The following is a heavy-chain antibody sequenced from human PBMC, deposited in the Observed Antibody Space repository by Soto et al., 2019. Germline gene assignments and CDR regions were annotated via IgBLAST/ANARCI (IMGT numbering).Heavy chain of an antibody. Sequence: QVPLVASGGGVVQPGRSLRLSCAASGFTFSRYGMHWVRQAPGKGLEWVAVIWYDGSKDYYADSVKGRFTISRDNSKNTLYLQMSRLRAEATALYFCARDDYSNNYSLDYRDFWGQATLVTVSS. CDR3: ARDDYSNNYSLDYRDF. J-gene: IGHJ4*02. CDR2: IWYDGSKD. D-gene: IGHD5-12*01. CDR1: GFTFSRYG. V-gene: IGHV3-33*01.